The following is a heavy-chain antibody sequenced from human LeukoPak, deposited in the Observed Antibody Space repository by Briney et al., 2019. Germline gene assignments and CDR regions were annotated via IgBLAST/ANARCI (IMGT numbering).Heavy chain of an antibody. Sequence: PGGSLTLSCAASGFTVSSNYMSWVRQAPGKGLEWVSVIYSGGSTYYADSVKGRFTISRDNSKNTLYLQMNSLRAEDTAVYYCARVGCSSTSCYAGGWFDPWGQGTLVTVSS. CDR1: GFTVSSNY. CDR3: ARVGCSSTSCYAGGWFDP. D-gene: IGHD2-2*01. V-gene: IGHV3-53*01. J-gene: IGHJ5*02. CDR2: IYSGGST.